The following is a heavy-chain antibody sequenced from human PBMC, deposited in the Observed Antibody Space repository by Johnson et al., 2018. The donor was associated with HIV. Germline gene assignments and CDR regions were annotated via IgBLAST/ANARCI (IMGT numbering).Heavy chain of an antibody. D-gene: IGHD1-26*01. CDR1: GFTFSSYG. V-gene: IGHV3-33*06. Sequence: QVQLVESGGGVVQPGRSLRLSCAASGFTFSSYGMHWVRQAPGKGLEWVAVIWYDGYNKYYADSVKGRFTISRDNSKNTLYLQMNSLRAEDTVVYYCAKDVGGWELVLDAFDIWGQGTMVTVSS. J-gene: IGHJ3*02. CDR3: AKDVGGWELVLDAFDI. CDR2: IWYDGYNK.